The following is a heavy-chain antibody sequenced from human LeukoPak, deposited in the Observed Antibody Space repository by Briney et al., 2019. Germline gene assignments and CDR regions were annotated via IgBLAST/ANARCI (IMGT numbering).Heavy chain of an antibody. CDR2: IYYSGST. D-gene: IGHD3-22*01. V-gene: IGHV4-59*08. CDR3: ARKGYYDGSGYYPDAFDI. CDR1: GGSISGSY. Sequence: PSETLSLTCTVSGGSISGSYWSWIRQPPGKGLEWIGYIYYSGSTNYNPSLKSRVTISLDTSKNQFSLKLSSVTAADTAVYYCARKGYYDGSGYYPDAFDIWGQGTMVTVSS. J-gene: IGHJ3*02.